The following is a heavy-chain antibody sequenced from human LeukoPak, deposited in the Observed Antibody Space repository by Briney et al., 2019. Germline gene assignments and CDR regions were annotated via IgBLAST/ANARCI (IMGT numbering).Heavy chain of an antibody. CDR3: ASLDTALLNTAY. CDR2: IKQHGREK. V-gene: IGHV3-7*01. CDR1: GSTFSNDW. Sequence: GGSLRLSCAVSGSTFSNDWMSWVRQAPGKGLEWVAMIKQHGREKYYVGSVRGRFTISRDDAKNSMYLQMDSLRAEDTAIYYCASLDTALLNTAYWGQGTLVIVSS. D-gene: IGHD5-18*01. J-gene: IGHJ4*02.